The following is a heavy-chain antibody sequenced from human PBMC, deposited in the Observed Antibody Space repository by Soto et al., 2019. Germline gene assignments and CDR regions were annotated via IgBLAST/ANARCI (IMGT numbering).Heavy chain of an antibody. CDR1: GGTFSSYA. CDR2: IIPIFGTA. Sequence: VQLVQSGAEVKKPGSSVKVSCKASGGTFSSYAISWVRQAPGQGLEWMGGIIPIFGTANYAQKFQGRVTITADESTSTAYMELSSLRSEDTAVYYCARGDSGYDRASYYYYGMDVWGQGTTVTVSS. J-gene: IGHJ6*02. D-gene: IGHD5-12*01. CDR3: ARGDSGYDRASYYYYGMDV. V-gene: IGHV1-69*01.